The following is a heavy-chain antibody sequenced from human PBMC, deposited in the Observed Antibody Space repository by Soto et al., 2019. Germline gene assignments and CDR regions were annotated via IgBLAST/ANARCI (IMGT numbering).Heavy chain of an antibody. CDR1: GVYINGSIW. D-gene: IGHD2-21*02. CDR3: ASRKGSTAKGEY. CDR2: IFPNGKT. Sequence: QVQLQEWGPGLVKPSGTLSLTCAVSGVYINGSIWWSWVRQPPGKGLEWIGEIFPNGKTNFNPSLKRRVTISLDKSRNQFSLNLTPVTVGDTATYYCASRKGSTAKGEYWGQGTQVTVSS. V-gene: IGHV4-4*02. J-gene: IGHJ4*02.